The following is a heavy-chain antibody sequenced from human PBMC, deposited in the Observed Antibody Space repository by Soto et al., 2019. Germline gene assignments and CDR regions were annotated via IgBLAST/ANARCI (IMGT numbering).Heavy chain of an antibody. CDR2: IIPILGIA. CDR1: GGTFSSYT. V-gene: IGHV1-69*02. J-gene: IGHJ4*02. CDR3: AVHYYDSSGYYLFDY. Sequence: QVQLVQSGAEVKKPGSSVKVSCKASGGTFSSYTISWVRQAPGQGLEWMGRIIPILGIANYAQKFQGRVTITAVKSTSTAYMELSSLRSEDTAVYYCAVHYYDSSGYYLFDYWGQGTLVTVSS. D-gene: IGHD3-22*01.